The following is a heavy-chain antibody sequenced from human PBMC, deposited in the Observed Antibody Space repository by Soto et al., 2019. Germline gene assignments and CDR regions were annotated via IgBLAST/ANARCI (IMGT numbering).Heavy chain of an antibody. CDR1: GGPMDHW. J-gene: IGHJ4*02. D-gene: IGHD2-8*01. V-gene: IGHV4-4*02. Sequence: TLSVTCTVSGGPMDHWWSWVRQPPGRGLEWIGEIYHSGGTHYNPSLKSRVTISVDKSKNQFSLMLTSMAAADTAVYYCMKNGRYSLENWGQGTLVTVSS. CDR2: IYHSGGT. CDR3: MKNGRYSLEN.